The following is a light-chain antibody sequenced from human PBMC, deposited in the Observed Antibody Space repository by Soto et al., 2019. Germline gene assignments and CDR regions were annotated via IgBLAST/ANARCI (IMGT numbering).Light chain of an antibody. CDR3: SSHAGSNLVV. J-gene: IGLJ2*01. Sequence: QSALTQPPSASGSPGQSVTISCTGTSSDVGGYNYVSWYQQHPGKAPKLMIYEVNKRPSGVPDRFSDSKSGNTASLTVSGLQAEDEADYYCSSHAGSNLVVFGGGTKVTVL. V-gene: IGLV2-8*01. CDR2: EVN. CDR1: SSDVGGYNY.